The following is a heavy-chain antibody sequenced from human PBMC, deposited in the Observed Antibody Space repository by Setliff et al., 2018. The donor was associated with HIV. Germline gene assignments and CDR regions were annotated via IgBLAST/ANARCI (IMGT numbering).Heavy chain of an antibody. Sequence: SETLSLTCTVSGGPISSSSYYWGWIRQPPGKGLEWIGSIYYSGSTYYNPSLKSRVTISVDTSKNQFSLKLSSVTAADTAVYYCARDLYSSGWYGLYYYGMDVWGQGTTVTVSS. V-gene: IGHV4-39*07. D-gene: IGHD6-19*01. CDR3: ARDLYSSGWYGLYYYGMDV. CDR1: GGPISSSSYY. CDR2: IYYSGST. J-gene: IGHJ6*02.